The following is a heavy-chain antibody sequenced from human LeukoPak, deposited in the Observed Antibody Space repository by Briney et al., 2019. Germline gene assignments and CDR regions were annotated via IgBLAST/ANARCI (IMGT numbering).Heavy chain of an antibody. CDR1: GFTLSSNA. J-gene: IGHJ4*02. CDR2: ISYNGGST. CDR3: VRRTANHFDY. V-gene: IGHV3-64D*09. D-gene: IGHD2-21*02. Sequence: GGSLRLPCSASGFTLSSNAMHWVRQAPGKGLEYVSAISYNGGSTYYADSVKGRFTISRDNSKNTLYLQMSSLRAEDTAVFYCVRRTANHFDYWGQGTLVTVSS.